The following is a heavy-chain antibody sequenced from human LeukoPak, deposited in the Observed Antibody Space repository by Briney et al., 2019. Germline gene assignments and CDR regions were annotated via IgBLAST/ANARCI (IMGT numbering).Heavy chain of an antibody. CDR1: GYTFTSYD. J-gene: IGHJ5*02. CDR3: ARDFRGCSSTTCSPGDWFDP. Sequence: ASVKVSCKASGYTFTSYDINWARQAPGQGLEWMGWISAYDGNTSYAQKFQGRVTMTTDTSTSTAYMELKSLRSDDTAVYYCARDFRGCSSTTCSPGDWFDPWGQGTLVTVSS. CDR2: ISAYDGNT. V-gene: IGHV1-18*01. D-gene: IGHD2-2*01.